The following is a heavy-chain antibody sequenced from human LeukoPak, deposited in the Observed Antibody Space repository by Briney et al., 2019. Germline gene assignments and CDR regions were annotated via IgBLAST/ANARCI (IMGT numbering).Heavy chain of an antibody. V-gene: IGHV4-34*01. CDR1: GGSFSGYY. J-gene: IGHJ5*02. CDR3: ARSADYYDVVDP. D-gene: IGHD3-22*01. Sequence: SETLSLTCAVYGGSFSGYYWSWIRQPPGKGLEWIGEINHSGSTNYNPSLKSRVIISVDTSNNQFSLKLYSVTAADTAVYYCARSADYYDVVDPWGQGTLVTVSS. CDR2: INHSGST.